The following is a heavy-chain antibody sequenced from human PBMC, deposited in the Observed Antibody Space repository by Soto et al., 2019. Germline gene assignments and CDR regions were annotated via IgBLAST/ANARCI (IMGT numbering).Heavy chain of an antibody. D-gene: IGHD3-9*01. J-gene: IGHJ3*02. CDR3: ARPPYDILTGLGGSDAFDI. Sequence: ASVKVSCKASGYTFTSYYMHWVRQAPGEGLEWMGIINPSGGSTSYARKFQGRVTMTRDTSTSTVYMELSSLRSEDTAVYYCARPPYDILTGLGGSDAFDIWGQGTMVTVSS. CDR2: INPSGGST. V-gene: IGHV1-46*01. CDR1: GYTFTSYY.